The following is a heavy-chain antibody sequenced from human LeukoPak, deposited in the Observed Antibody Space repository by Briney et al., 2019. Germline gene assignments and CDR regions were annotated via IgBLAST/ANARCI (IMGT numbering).Heavy chain of an antibody. V-gene: IGHV3-30*03. D-gene: IGHD3-16*01. CDR2: ISYDGSNK. CDR3: HVRPRKWGNFGGYYFDY. CDR1: GFTFSSYG. Sequence: GGSLRLSCAASGFTFSSYGMHWVRQAPGKGLEWVAVISYDGSNKYYADSVKGRFTISRDNSKNTLYLQMNSLRAEDTAVYYCHVRPRKWGNFGGYYFDYWGQGTLVTVSS. J-gene: IGHJ4*02.